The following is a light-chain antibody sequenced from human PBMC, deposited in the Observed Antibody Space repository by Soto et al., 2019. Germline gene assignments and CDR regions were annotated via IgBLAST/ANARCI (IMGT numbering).Light chain of an antibody. Sequence: DIQMTQSPSTLSASVGDRVTITCRASQSISSWLAWYQQKPGKAPKLLIYDASSLQSGVPSRFSGRGSGTKFTLTISSLQPEDFATYYCHQYFISPLTVGQGTKVDIK. CDR1: QSISSW. V-gene: IGKV1-5*01. J-gene: IGKJ1*01. CDR2: DAS. CDR3: HQYFISPLT.